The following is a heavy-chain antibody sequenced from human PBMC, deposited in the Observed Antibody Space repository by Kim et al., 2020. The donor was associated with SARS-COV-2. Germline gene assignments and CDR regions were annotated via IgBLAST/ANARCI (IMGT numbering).Heavy chain of an antibody. D-gene: IGHD3-9*01. Sequence: ASVKVSCKASGYTFTSYDINWVRQATGQGLEWMGWMNPNSGNTGYAQKFQGRVTMTRNTSISTAYMELSSLRSEDTAVYYCARGSYDILTGYYLYYYYGMDVWGQGTTVTVSS. V-gene: IGHV1-8*01. J-gene: IGHJ6*02. CDR1: GYTFTSYD. CDR3: ARGSYDILTGYYLYYYYGMDV. CDR2: MNPNSGNT.